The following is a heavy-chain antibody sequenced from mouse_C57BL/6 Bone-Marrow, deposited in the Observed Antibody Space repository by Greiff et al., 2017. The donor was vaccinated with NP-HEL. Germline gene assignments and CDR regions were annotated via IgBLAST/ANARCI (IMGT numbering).Heavy chain of an antibody. J-gene: IGHJ2*01. CDR2: INYDGSST. Sequence: EVKLVESEGGLVQPGSSMKLSCTASGFTFSDYYMAWVRQVPEKGLEWVANINYDGSSTYYLDSLKSRFIISRDNAKNILYLQMSSLKSEDTATYYCARGGAFHYYGSSSFDYWGQGTTLTVSS. V-gene: IGHV5-16*01. CDR3: ARGGAFHYYGSSSFDY. CDR1: GFTFSDYY. D-gene: IGHD1-1*01.